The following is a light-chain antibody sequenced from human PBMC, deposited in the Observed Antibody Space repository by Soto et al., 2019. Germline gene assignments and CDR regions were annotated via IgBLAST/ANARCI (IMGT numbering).Light chain of an antibody. Sequence: EIVLTQSPATLSLSPGERATLXXRASQSVNNYLAWYQQKPGQAPRLLIYDTSDRASGIPARFSGSGSGTDFTLTISSLEPEDFAVFYCQQRSVWPWTFGQGTKV. CDR1: QSVNNY. CDR2: DTS. J-gene: IGKJ1*01. CDR3: QQRSVWPWT. V-gene: IGKV3-11*01.